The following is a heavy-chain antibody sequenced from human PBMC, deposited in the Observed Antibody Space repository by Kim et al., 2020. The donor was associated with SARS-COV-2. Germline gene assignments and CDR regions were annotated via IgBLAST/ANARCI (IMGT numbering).Heavy chain of an antibody. Sequence: SETLSLTCTVSGGSISSSSYYWGWIRQPPGKGLEWIGSIYYSGSTYYNPSLKSRVTISVDTSKNQFSLKLSSVTAADTAVYYCARDRPVVKYYYDSSGYGGSHYDGMDVWGQGTTVTVSS. CDR2: IYYSGST. V-gene: IGHV4-39*07. CDR1: GGSISSSSYY. J-gene: IGHJ6*02. D-gene: IGHD3-22*01. CDR3: ARDRPVVKYYYDSSGYGGSHYDGMDV.